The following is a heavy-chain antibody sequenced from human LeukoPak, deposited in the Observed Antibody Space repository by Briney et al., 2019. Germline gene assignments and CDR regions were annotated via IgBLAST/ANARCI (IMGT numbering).Heavy chain of an antibody. V-gene: IGHV3-23*01. CDR1: GFTFSSYA. J-gene: IGHJ4*02. CDR2: ISGSGGST. Sequence: GGSLRLSCAASGFTFSSYAMSWVRQAPGKGLEWVSAISGSGGSTYYADSVKGRFTISRGNSKNTLYLQMNSLRAEDTAVYYCAKVNYYDSSGSNVDYWGQGTLVTVSS. D-gene: IGHD3-22*01. CDR3: AKVNYYDSSGSNVDY.